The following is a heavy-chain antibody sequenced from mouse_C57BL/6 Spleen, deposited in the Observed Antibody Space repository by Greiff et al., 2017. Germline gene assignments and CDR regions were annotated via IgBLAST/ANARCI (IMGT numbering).Heavy chain of an antibody. V-gene: IGHV5-4*01. CDR3: ARDGGTPFAY. D-gene: IGHD3-3*01. J-gene: IGHJ3*01. CDR1: GFTFSSYA. Sequence: DVMLVESGGGLVKPGGSLKLSCAASGFTFSSYAMSWVRQTPEKRLEWVATISDGGSYTYYPDNVKGRFTISRDNAKNNLYLQMSHLKSEDTAMYYCARDGGTPFAYWGQGTLVTVSA. CDR2: ISDGGSYT.